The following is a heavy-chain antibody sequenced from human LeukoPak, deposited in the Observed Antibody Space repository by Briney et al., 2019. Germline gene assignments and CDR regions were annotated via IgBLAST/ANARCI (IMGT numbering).Heavy chain of an antibody. Sequence: SETLSLTCSVSGGSISSSGYFWVWSRQPPGKGLVWIGCIYYSGSTRYNPSLKSRVTISVDTSKYQFSLKLSSVTAADTAVYYCALKKKERITYDIGTQPQDWYFDLWGRGTLVTVSS. CDR2: IYYSGST. D-gene: IGHD3-16*01. CDR3: ALKKKERITYDIGTQPQDWYFDL. V-gene: IGHV4-39*07. J-gene: IGHJ2*01. CDR1: GGSISSSGYF.